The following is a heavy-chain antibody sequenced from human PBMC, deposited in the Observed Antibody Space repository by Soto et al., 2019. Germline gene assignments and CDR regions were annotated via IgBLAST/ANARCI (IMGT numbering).Heavy chain of an antibody. J-gene: IGHJ4*02. CDR1: GFSLSTSGVG. D-gene: IGHD3-22*01. V-gene: IGHV2-5*01. CDR3: AHAQGTRITMIVANRGPFDD. Sequence: QITLKESGPTLVKPTQTLTLTCTFSGFSLSTSGVGVGWIRQPPGKALEWLALIYWNDDKRYSPSLKSRLTITKDTSKNHVVLTMTNMDPVDTATYYCAHAQGTRITMIVANRGPFDDWGQGTLVTVSS. CDR2: IYWNDDK.